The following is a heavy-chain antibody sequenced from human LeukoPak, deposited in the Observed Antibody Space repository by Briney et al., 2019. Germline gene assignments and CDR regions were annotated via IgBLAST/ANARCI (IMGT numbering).Heavy chain of an antibody. CDR3: AKLTRGYCSSTACPNLFDP. J-gene: IGHJ5*02. Sequence: GGSLRLSCAASGFTFSSYAMSWVRHAPGEGLEWVSAINGGGGTTYYADSVKGRFTISRDNSKNTLYLQMNSLRGEDTAVYYCAKLTRGYCSSTACPNLFDPWGQGTLVTVCS. CDR2: INGGGGTT. V-gene: IGHV3-23*01. D-gene: IGHD2-2*01. CDR1: GFTFSSYA.